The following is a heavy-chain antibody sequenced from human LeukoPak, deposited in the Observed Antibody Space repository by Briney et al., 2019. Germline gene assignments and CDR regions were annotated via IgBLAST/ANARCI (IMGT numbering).Heavy chain of an antibody. CDR1: GYTFTGYY. V-gene: IGHV1-2*02. CDR2: INPNSGGT. CDR3: ARAFGYGAAAGTFGY. Sequence: ASVKVSCKASGYTFTGYYMHWVRQAPGQGLEWMVWINPNSGGTNYAQKFQGRVTMTRDTSISTAYMELSRLRSDDTAVYYCARAFGYGAAAGTFGYWGQGTLVTVSS. D-gene: IGHD6-13*01. J-gene: IGHJ4*02.